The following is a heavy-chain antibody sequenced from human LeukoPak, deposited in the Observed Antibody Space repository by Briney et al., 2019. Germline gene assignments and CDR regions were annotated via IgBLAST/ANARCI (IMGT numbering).Heavy chain of an antibody. CDR2: FYYSGST. CDR1: GGSISSYY. Sequence: PSETLSFTCAVSGGSISSYYWSWIRQPPGKGLEWIGFFYYSGSTNYNPSLKSRVTISVDTSKNHFSLKLSSVTAADTAVYYCARGPGGYSYGYYFDYWGQGTLVTVSS. D-gene: IGHD5-18*01. V-gene: IGHV4-59*01. J-gene: IGHJ4*02. CDR3: ARGPGGYSYGYYFDY.